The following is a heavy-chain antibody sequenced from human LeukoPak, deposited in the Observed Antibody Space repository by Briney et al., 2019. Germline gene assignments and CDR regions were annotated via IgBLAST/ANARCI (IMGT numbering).Heavy chain of an antibody. D-gene: IGHD2-15*01. CDR3: ARGIALGYCSGGSCYSDFDY. CDR1: GYTFTSYY. J-gene: IGHJ4*02. Sequence: ASVKVSCKASGYTFTSYYMHWVRQAPGQGLEWMGIINPSGGSTSYAQKFQGRVTMTRDMSTSTVYMELSSLRSEDTAVYYCARGIALGYCSGGSCYSDFDYWGQGTLVTVSS. CDR2: INPSGGST. V-gene: IGHV1-46*01.